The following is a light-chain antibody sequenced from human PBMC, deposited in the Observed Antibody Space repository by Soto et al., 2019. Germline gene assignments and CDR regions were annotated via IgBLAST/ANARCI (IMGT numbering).Light chain of an antibody. CDR1: QSVSSN. CDR2: RAS. V-gene: IGKV3-15*01. Sequence: EIVMTHSPATLSVSPGERATLSCRASQSVSSNLAWYQQKPGQAPRLLIYRASTRATNIPARFSGSGSGTEFTLTISSLQSEDFALYYCQQYHNLWTFGQGTKVDIK. CDR3: QQYHNLWT. J-gene: IGKJ1*01.